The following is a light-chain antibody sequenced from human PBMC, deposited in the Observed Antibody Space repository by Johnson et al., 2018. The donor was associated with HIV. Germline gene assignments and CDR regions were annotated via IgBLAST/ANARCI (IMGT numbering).Light chain of an antibody. CDR2: DNN. CDR1: SSNIGNNY. CDR3: GTWDSSLSAYV. J-gene: IGLJ1*01. Sequence: QSVLTQPPSVSAAPGQKVTISCSGSSSNIGNNYVSWYQHLPGTAPKLLIYDNNKRPSGIPDRFSGSKSGTSATLGITGLQTGDEADYYCGTWDSSLSAYVFGTATKFTVL. V-gene: IGLV1-51*01.